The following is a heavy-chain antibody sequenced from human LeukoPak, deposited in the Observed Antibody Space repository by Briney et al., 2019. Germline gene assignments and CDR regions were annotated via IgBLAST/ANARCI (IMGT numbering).Heavy chain of an antibody. CDR2: TYQRSKWYN. J-gene: IGHJ4*02. CDR3: ARSPSPYSSGWYFDY. V-gene: IGHV6-1*01. CDR1: GDSVSINSAA. Sequence: SQTLSLTCAISGDSVSINSAAWNWIRQSPSRGLEWLGRTYQRSKWYNDYAVSVKSRITINPDISKNQFSLQLNSVTPEDTTVYYCARSPSPYSSGWYFDYWGQGTLVTVSS. D-gene: IGHD6-19*01.